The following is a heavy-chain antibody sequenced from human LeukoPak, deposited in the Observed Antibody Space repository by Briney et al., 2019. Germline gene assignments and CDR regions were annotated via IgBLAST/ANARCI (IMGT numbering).Heavy chain of an antibody. CDR1: GFTVSSNY. CDR2: IYSGGST. J-gene: IGHJ1*01. Sequence: GGSLRLSCAASGFTVSSNYMSWVRQAPGKGLEWVSVIYSGGSTYYADSVKGRFTISRDNSKNTLYLQMNSLRAEDTAEYYCARGWAVSTDGYFQHWGQGTLVTVSS. D-gene: IGHD5/OR15-5a*01. CDR3: ARGWAVSTDGYFQH. V-gene: IGHV3-53*01.